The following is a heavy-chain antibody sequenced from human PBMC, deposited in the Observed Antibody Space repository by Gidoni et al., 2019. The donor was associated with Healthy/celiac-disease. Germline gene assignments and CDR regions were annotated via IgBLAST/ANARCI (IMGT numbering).Heavy chain of an antibody. J-gene: IGHJ4*02. CDR3: ARDSNWGTFDY. D-gene: IGHD7-27*01. Sequence: QVQLQESGPGLVTPSETLSLTCTVSGGSISSYYWSWIRQPPGKGLEWIGYIYYSGSTNYNPSLKSRVTISVDTSKNQFSLKLSSVTAADTAVYYCARDSNWGTFDYWGQGTLVTVSS. CDR1: GGSISSYY. V-gene: IGHV4-59*01. CDR2: IYYSGST.